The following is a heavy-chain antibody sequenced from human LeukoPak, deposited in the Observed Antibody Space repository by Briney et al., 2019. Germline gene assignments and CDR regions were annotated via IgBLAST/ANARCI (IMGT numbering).Heavy chain of an antibody. CDR2: IYYSGYT. V-gene: IGHV4-59*01. CDR1: GGSISSYY. CDR3: ARVRGDYYYYYYMDV. Sequence: MTSETLSLTCTVSGGSISSYYWSWIRQPPGKGLEWIGYIYYSGYTNYNPSLKSRVTISVDTSKNQFSLKLSSVTAADTAVYYCARVRGDYYYYYYMDVWGKGTTVTVSS. J-gene: IGHJ6*03.